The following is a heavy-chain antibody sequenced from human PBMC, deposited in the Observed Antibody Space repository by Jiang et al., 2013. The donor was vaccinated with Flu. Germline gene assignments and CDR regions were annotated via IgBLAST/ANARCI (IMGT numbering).Heavy chain of an antibody. CDR2: VNAGNGDT. CDR1: YTFSNYA. V-gene: IGHV1-3*01. J-gene: IGHJ4*01. D-gene: IGHD3-16*01. Sequence: YTFSNYAMHWGAPGPGQRLVVHGSGVNAGNGDTGYSQKFQDRVTITRDTSASTAYMELNSLTSEDTAVYYCAREVTLGVTYFDYWG. CDR3: AREVTLGVTYFDY.